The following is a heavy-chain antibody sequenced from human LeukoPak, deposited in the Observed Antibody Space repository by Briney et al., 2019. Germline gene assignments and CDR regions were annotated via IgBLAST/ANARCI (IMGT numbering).Heavy chain of an antibody. V-gene: IGHV4-39*07. D-gene: IGHD3-10*01. CDR1: GGSISSSNYY. CDR3: ARDPHFTMACGLGFDY. J-gene: IGHJ4*02. CDR2: IDYSGST. Sequence: SETLSLTCTVSGGSISSSNYYWAWIRQPPGKGLEWIGSIDYSGSTYYNPSLKSRVTISVDTSKNQFSLKLSSVTAADAAVYYCARDPHFTMACGLGFDYWGQGALVTVSS.